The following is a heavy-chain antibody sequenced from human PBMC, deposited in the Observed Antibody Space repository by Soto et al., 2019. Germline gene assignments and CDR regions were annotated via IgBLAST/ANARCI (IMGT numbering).Heavy chain of an antibody. CDR1: VYSFTSYW. D-gene: IGHD6-13*01. V-gene: IGHV5-51*01. Sequence: GESLKISCKGSVYSFTSYWIGWVRQMRGKGLEWMGIIYPGDSDTRYSPSFQGQVTISADKSISTAYLQWSSLKASDTAMYYCARPKQQLGRGAFDIWGQGTMVTVSS. CDR3: ARPKQQLGRGAFDI. CDR2: IYPGDSDT. J-gene: IGHJ3*02.